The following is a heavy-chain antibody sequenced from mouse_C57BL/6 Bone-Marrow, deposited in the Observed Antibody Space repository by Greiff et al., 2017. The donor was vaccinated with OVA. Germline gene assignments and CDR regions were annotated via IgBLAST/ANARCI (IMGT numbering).Heavy chain of an antibody. D-gene: IGHD3-1*01. V-gene: IGHV1-4*01. J-gene: IGHJ2*01. Sequence: VQLQQSGAELARPGASVKMSCKASGYTFTSYTMHWVKQRPGQGLEWIVYINPSSGYTKYNQKFKDKATLTADKSSSTAYMQLSSLTSEDSAVYYCARQLSGCFDYWGQGTTLTVSS. CDR2: INPSSGYT. CDR1: GYTFTSYT. CDR3: ARQLSGCFDY.